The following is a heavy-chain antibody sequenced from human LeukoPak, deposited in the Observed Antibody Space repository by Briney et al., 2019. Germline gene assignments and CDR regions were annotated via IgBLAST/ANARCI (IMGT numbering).Heavy chain of an antibody. CDR1: GFSLSTSGVG. J-gene: IGHJ4*02. Sequence: SGPTLVEPTQTLTLTCTFSGFSLSTSGVGVGWIRQPPGKALEWLGFIYWDDDDRYSPSLKSRLTITKDTSKNQVVLTMTNMDPVDTATYYCVRRPASSGAYSYFDYWGQGTLVTVSS. CDR3: VRRPASSGAYSYFDY. V-gene: IGHV2-5*02. D-gene: IGHD6-19*01. CDR2: IYWDDDD.